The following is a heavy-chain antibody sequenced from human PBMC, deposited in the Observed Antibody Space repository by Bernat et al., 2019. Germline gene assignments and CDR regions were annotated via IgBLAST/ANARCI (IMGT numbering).Heavy chain of an antibody. J-gene: IGHJ4*02. CDR1: GFTFSSYG. CDR3: AKEIDY. V-gene: IGHV3-30*18. Sequence: QVQLVESGGGVVQPGRSLRLSCAASGFTFSSYGMHWFRQAPGKGLEWVAVISYDGSNKYYADSVKGRFTISRDNSKNTLYLQMNSLRAEDTAVYYCAKEIDYWGQGTLVTVSS. CDR2: ISYDGSNK.